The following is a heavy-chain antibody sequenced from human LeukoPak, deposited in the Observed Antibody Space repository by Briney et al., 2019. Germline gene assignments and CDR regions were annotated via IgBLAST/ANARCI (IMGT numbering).Heavy chain of an antibody. J-gene: IGHJ4*02. CDR3: ARTAARRFDY. D-gene: IGHD6-6*01. V-gene: IGHV1-46*01. CDR2: INPTGGST. Sequence: ASVKVSSKASGYTFPSYFMHWVRQAPGQGLEWMGIINPTGGSTTYAQKFQGRVTMTRDTSTSTVYMELSSLRSDDTAVYYCARTAARRFDYWGQGTLVTVSS. CDR1: GYTFPSYF.